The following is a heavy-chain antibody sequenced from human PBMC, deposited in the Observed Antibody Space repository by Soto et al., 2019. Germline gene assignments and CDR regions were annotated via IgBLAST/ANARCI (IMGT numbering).Heavy chain of an antibody. D-gene: IGHD1-26*01. Sequence: EVQLVQSGAEVKKPGESLKISCKGSGYSFTSYWIGWVRQMPGKGLEWMGIIYPGDSDTRYSPSFQGQVTISADKSISTAYLQWSSLKASDTAMYYCARQGPIGSYSKDVEYFQHWGQGTLVTVSS. CDR1: GYSFTSYW. CDR3: ARQGPIGSYSKDVEYFQH. CDR2: IYPGDSDT. J-gene: IGHJ1*01. V-gene: IGHV5-51*01.